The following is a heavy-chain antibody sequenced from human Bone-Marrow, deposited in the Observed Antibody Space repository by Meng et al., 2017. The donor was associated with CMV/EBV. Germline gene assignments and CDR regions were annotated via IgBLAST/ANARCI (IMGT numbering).Heavy chain of an antibody. CDR3: ARETRGITMIVVVTLGNSGLDV. D-gene: IGHD3-22*01. V-gene: IGHV1-18*01. J-gene: IGHJ6*02. CDR2: ISAYNGNT. Sequence: ASVKVSCKASGYTFTSYGISWVRQAPGQGLEWMGWISAYNGNTNYAQKLQGRVTMTTDTSTPTAYMELRSLRSDDTAVYYCARETRGITMIVVVTLGNSGLDVWGQGTTVTVSS. CDR1: GYTFTSYG.